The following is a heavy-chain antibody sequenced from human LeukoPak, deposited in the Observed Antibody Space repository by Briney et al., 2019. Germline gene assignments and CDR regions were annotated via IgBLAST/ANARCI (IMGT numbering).Heavy chain of an antibody. CDR2: IYYSGST. CDR1: GGSISSSSYY. V-gene: IGHV4-39*01. D-gene: IGHD3-3*01. CDR3: ASLLTAAYYDFWSGYLYDAFDI. Sequence: SETLSLTCTVSGGSISSSSYYWGWIRQPPGKGLEWIGSIYYSGSTYYSPSLKSRVTISVDTSKNQFSLKLSSVTAADTAVYYCASLLTAAYYDFWSGYLYDAFDIWGQGTMVTVSS. J-gene: IGHJ3*02.